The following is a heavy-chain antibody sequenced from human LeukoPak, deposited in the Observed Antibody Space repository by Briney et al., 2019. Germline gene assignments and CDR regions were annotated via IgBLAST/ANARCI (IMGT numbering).Heavy chain of an antibody. CDR1: GFTFSSYA. Sequence: PGGSLRLSCAASGFTFSSYAMSWVRQAPGKGLEWVSAISGSGGSTYYADSVKGRFTISRDNSKNTLYLQMNSLRAEDTAVYYCPRADEDLYDSSGYYSEPSIDYWGQGTLVTVSS. V-gene: IGHV3-23*01. CDR2: ISGSGGST. J-gene: IGHJ4*02. D-gene: IGHD3-22*01. CDR3: PRADEDLYDSSGYYSEPSIDY.